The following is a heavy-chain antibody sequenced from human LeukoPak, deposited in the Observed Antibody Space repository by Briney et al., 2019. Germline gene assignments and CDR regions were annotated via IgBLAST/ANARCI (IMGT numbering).Heavy chain of an antibody. V-gene: IGHV3-15*01. J-gene: IGHJ4*02. D-gene: IGHD3-10*01. CDR3: TTDSQSSDVPSLWFGESRYYFDY. CDR1: GFTFSSYW. CDR2: IKSKTDGGTT. Sequence: GGSLRLSCAASGFTFSSYWMSWVRQAPGKGLEWVGRIKSKTDGGTTDYAAPVKGRFTISRDDSKNTLYLQMNSLKTEDTAVYSCTTDSQSSDVPSLWFGESRYYFDYWGQGTLVTVSS.